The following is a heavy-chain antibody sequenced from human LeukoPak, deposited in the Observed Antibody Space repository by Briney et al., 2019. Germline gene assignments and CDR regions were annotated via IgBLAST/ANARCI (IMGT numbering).Heavy chain of an antibody. D-gene: IGHD2-2*01. V-gene: IGHV3-7*05. CDR3: ERIIVEVPGASDYCDS. CDR1: GFTFSSYL. CDR2: IKQDGSEK. J-gene: IGHJ4*02. Sequence: GGSLRLSCAASGFTFSSYLMSWVRQAPGKRLEWVANIKQDGSEKYYVDSVKGRFTISRDNANNSLYLQMNSLRAEDTAVYYCERIIVEVPGASDYCDSWGQGTLVTVSS.